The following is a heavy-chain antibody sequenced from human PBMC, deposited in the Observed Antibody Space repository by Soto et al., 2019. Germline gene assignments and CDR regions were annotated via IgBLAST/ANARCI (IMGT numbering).Heavy chain of an antibody. CDR3: ARAPLYDILTGYYYYYGMDV. CDR1: GGSISSGGYS. CDR2: IYHSGST. V-gene: IGHV4-30-2*01. J-gene: IGHJ6*02. D-gene: IGHD3-9*01. Sequence: SETLSLTCAVSGGSISSGGYSWSWIRQPPGKGLEWIGYIYHSGSTYYNPSLKSRVTISVDRSKNQFSLKLSSVTAADTAVYYCARAPLYDILTGYYYYYGMDVWGQGTTVTVSS.